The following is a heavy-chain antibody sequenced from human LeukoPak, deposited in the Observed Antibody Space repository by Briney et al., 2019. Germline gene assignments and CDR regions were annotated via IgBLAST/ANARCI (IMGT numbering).Heavy chain of an antibody. V-gene: IGHV3-23*01. CDR2: ISGSGGST. D-gene: IGHD2-2*01. CDR1: GFTSSSYA. CDR3: AKTVWDIVVVPAAIGY. Sequence: GGSPRLSCAASGFTSSSYATSWVRQAPGEGLEGVLAISGSGGSTYYADSVKGRFTISRDNSKNTLYLQMNSLRAEDTAVYYCAKTVWDIVVVPAAIGYWGQGTLVTVSS. J-gene: IGHJ4*02.